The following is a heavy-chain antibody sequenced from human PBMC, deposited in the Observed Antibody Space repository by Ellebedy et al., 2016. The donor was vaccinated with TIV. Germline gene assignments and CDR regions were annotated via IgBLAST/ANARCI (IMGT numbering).Heavy chain of an antibody. CDR2: INPSGGST. CDR1: GYTFSNYY. CDR3: ARDFTVAPYYYYYGMDV. V-gene: IGHV1-46*04. Sequence: AASVKVSCKASGYTFSNYYMHWVRQAPGQGLEWMGIINPSGGSTTYAQNLQGRVTVTRDTSTTTVYMELSSLRSEDTAVYHCARDFTVAPYYYYYGMDVWGQGTTVTVSS. J-gene: IGHJ6*02. D-gene: IGHD4-23*01.